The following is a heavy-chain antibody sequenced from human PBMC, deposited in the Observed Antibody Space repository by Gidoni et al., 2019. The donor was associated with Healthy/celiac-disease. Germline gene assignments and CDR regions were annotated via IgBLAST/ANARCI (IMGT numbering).Heavy chain of an antibody. CDR3: ARGSPLGYGDYWYYYYMDV. CDR1: GYTFTSYA. V-gene: IGHV1-3*01. J-gene: IGHJ6*03. Sequence: QVQLVQSGAEVKKPGASVKVSSKASGYTFTSYAMHWVRQAPGQRLEWMGWINAVNGNTKYSQKFQGRVTITRDTSASTAYMELSSLRSEDTAVYYCARGSPLGYGDYWYYYYMDVWGKGTTVTVSS. CDR2: INAVNGNT. D-gene: IGHD4-17*01.